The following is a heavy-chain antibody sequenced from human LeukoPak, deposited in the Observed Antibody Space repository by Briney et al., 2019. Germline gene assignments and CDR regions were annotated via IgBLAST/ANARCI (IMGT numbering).Heavy chain of an antibody. CDR1: GFTFSSYA. J-gene: IGHJ4*02. V-gene: IGHV3-23*01. Sequence: GGSLRLSCAASGFTFSSYAMRWVRQAPGKGLEWVSAITGSGDSTYYADSVKGRFTISRDNSKNTLYLQMNSLRAEDTAVYYCADSNYWYPVDYWGQGNPVTVSS. CDR3: ADSNYWYPVDY. D-gene: IGHD4-11*01. CDR2: ITGSGDST.